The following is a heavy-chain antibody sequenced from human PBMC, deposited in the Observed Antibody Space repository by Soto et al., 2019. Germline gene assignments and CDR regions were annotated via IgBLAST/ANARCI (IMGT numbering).Heavy chain of an antibody. D-gene: IGHD3-22*01. V-gene: IGHV3-11*06. Sequence: QVQLVESGGGLVKPGGSLRLSCAASGFSFSDYYMNWIRQAPGKGLEWLSYIRNTGAYTNYAGSVRGRFTISRDSADNALYLDTNGLRAEDTAVYYCARAKLVVEGRFDYWGQGTLVTVSS. CDR2: IRNTGAYT. CDR3: ARAKLVVEGRFDY. CDR1: GFSFSDYY. J-gene: IGHJ4*02.